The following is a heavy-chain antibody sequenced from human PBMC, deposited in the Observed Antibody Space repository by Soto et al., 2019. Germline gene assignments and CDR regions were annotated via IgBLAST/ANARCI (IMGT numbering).Heavy chain of an antibody. J-gene: IGHJ4*02. CDR3: AEGPGVAAAGTGYFDY. V-gene: IGHV3-23*01. Sequence: EVQLLESGGGLVQPGGSLRLSCAASGFTFSSYAMSWVRQAPGKGLEWVSAISGSGGSTYYADSVKGRFTISRDNSKNKRYLQMNSLRAEDTAVYYCAEGPGVAAAGTGYFDYWGQGTLVTVSS. CDR1: GFTFSSYA. CDR2: ISGSGGST. D-gene: IGHD6-13*01.